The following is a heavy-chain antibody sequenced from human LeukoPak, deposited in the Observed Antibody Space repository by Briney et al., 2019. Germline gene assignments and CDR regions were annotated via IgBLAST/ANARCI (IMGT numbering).Heavy chain of an antibody. J-gene: IGHJ4*02. CDR3: AKSYPYYDTGYYFDY. Sequence: GGSLRLSCAASGFTFSSYGMHWVRQAPGKGLEWVAVISYDGSNKYYADSVKGRFTISRDNSKNTLYLQMNSLRAEDTAVYYCAKSYPYYDTGYYFDYWGQGTLVTVSS. V-gene: IGHV3-30*18. D-gene: IGHD3-22*01. CDR2: ISYDGSNK. CDR1: GFTFSSYG.